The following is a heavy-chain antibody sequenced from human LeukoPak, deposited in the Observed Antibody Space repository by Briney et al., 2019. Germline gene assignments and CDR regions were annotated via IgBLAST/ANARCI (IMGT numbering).Heavy chain of an antibody. Sequence: GGSLRLSCAASGFSFSRYNMNWVRQAPGKGLEWVASIDISSTYIFYADSVKGRFTISRDNAKSSLYLQMNSLRAEDAALYYCARPGRDTSWYIDASWGQGTLVTVSS. D-gene: IGHD6-13*01. CDR2: IDISSTYI. J-gene: IGHJ4*02. CDR3: ARPGRDTSWYIDAS. CDR1: GFSFSRYN. V-gene: IGHV3-21*01.